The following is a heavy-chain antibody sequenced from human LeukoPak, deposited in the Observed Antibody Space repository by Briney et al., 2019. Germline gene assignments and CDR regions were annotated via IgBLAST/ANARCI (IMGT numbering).Heavy chain of an antibody. J-gene: IGHJ5*02. D-gene: IGHD6-13*01. V-gene: IGHV4-39*07. Sequence: PSETLSLTCTVSGGSISSSSYYWGWIRQPPGKGLEWIGSIYYSGSTYYNPSLKSRVTISVDTSKNQFSLKLSSVTAADTAVYYCARRNRQAAGTGPWGQGTLVTVSS. CDR1: GGSISSSSYY. CDR3: ARRNRQAAGTGP. CDR2: IYYSGST.